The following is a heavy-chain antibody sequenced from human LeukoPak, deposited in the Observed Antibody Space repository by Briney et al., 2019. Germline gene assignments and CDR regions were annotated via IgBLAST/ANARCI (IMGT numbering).Heavy chain of an antibody. V-gene: IGHV4-39*01. CDR3: ARGNSGSADY. CDR1: GFTFSSYA. D-gene: IGHD1-26*01. CDR2: IYYSGST. J-gene: IGHJ4*02. Sequence: GSLRLSCAASGFTFSSYAMSWIRQPPGKGLEWIGSIYYSGSTYYNPSLKSRVTISVDTSKNQFSLKLSSVTAADTAVYYCARGNSGSADYWGQGTLVTVSS.